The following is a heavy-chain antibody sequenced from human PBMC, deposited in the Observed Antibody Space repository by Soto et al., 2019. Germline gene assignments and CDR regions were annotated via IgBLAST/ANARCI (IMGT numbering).Heavy chain of an antibody. CDR3: AKNGQPPYFYFGMDV. CDR2: ISGYNGDT. J-gene: IGHJ6*02. CDR1: GYTFTRYG. D-gene: IGHD2-8*01. V-gene: IGHV1-18*01. Sequence: QGQLVQSGGEVKKPGASVKVSCKASGYTFTRYGISWVRQAPGQGLEWMGWISGYNGDTKYAQKFQGRVTMTVETSTTTAYMDLRSLTSDDRAVYYCAKNGQPPYFYFGMDVWGQGTTVTVSS.